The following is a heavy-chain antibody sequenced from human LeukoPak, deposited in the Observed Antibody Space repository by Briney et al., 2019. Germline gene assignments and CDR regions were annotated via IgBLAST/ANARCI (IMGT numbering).Heavy chain of an antibody. CDR2: IYPGDSDT. V-gene: IGHV5-51*01. CDR3: ARQTDYRFDY. CDR1: GYSFTSHW. J-gene: IGHJ4*01. D-gene: IGHD4-11*01. Sequence: PGGSLRLSCKGFGYSFTSHWIGWVRQVPGKGLEWMGIIYPGDSDTRYSPSFQGQVTISADKSIGTAYLQWSSLKASDTAMYYCARQTDYRFDYWGQGTLVIVSS.